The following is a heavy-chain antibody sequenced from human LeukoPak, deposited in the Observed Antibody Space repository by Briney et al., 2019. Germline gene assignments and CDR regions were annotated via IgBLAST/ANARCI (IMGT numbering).Heavy chain of an antibody. V-gene: IGHV3-23*01. J-gene: IGHJ4*02. CDR3: AKDGQSFNSMWDYLDS. Sequence: GGSLRLSCAASGFDFTTYAMSWVRQAPGQGLEWVSGIGGGDTHYADSVKGRFTISRDNSKRTVELHMSSLRVDDTAVYYCAKDGQSFNSMWDYLDSWGRGTLVTASS. CDR2: IGGGDT. CDR1: GFDFTTYA. D-gene: IGHD1-26*01.